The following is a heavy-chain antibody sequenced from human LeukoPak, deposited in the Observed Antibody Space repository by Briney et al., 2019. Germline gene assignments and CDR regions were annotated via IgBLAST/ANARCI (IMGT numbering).Heavy chain of an antibody. CDR1: GFTFRGYW. D-gene: IGHD3-10*01. CDR2: IRYDGSNK. Sequence: GGSLRLSCVTSGFTFRGYWMSWFRQAPGKGLEWVAFIRYDGSNKYYADSVKGRFTISRDNSKNTLYLQMNSLRAEDTAVYYCAKDRRSMVRGVIHDYWGQGTLVTVSS. J-gene: IGHJ4*02. CDR3: AKDRRSMVRGVIHDY. V-gene: IGHV3-30*02.